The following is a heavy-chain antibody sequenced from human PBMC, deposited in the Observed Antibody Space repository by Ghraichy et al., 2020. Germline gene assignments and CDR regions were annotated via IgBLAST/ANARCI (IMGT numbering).Heavy chain of an antibody. CDR3: ARDCSSTSCQFDY. CDR1: GFTFSTYW. J-gene: IGHJ4*02. D-gene: IGHD2-2*01. V-gene: IGHV3-7*03. Sequence: GALRLSCAASGFTFSTYWMTWVRQAPGKGLEWLANIKQDGSEKYYVDSVKGRFTISRDNAKNSLYLQMNSLRAEDTAVYYCARDCSSTSCQFDYWGQGTLVTVSA. CDR2: IKQDGSEK.